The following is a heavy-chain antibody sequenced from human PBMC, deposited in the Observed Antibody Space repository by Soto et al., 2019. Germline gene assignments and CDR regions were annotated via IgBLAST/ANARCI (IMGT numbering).Heavy chain of an antibody. D-gene: IGHD2-15*01. Sequence: SETLSLTCAVYGGSFSGYYWSWIRQPPGKGLEWIGEINHSGSTNYNPSLKSRVTISVDTSKNQFSLKLSSVTAADTAVYYCARGPLGRQYCSGGSCYSSRGRWFDPWGQGTLVTVSS. CDR3: ARGPLGRQYCSGGSCYSSRGRWFDP. CDR2: INHSGST. V-gene: IGHV4-34*01. J-gene: IGHJ5*02. CDR1: GGSFSGYY.